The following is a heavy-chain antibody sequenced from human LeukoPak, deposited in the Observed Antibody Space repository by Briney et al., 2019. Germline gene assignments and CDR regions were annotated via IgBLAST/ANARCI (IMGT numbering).Heavy chain of an antibody. CDR3: ASGFLGGYCSGGSCYGYYFDY. D-gene: IGHD2-15*01. CDR1: GFTFSSYE. Sequence: PGGSLRLSCAASGFTFSSYEMNWVRQAPGKGLEWVSYISSSGSTIYYADSVKGRFTISRDNAKNSLYLQMNSLRAEDTAVYYCASGFLGGYCSGGSCYGYYFDYWGQGTLVTVSS. V-gene: IGHV3-48*03. CDR2: ISSSGSTI. J-gene: IGHJ4*02.